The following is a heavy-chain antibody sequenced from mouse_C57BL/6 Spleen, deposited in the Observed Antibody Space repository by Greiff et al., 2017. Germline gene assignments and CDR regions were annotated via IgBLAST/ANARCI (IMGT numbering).Heavy chain of an antibody. CDR2: IRNKANGYTT. Sequence: EVMLVESGGGLVQPGGSLSLSCAASGFTFTDYYMSWVRQPPGKALEWLGFIRNKANGYTTEYSASVKGRFTISRDNSQSILYLQMNALRAEDSATYYCARLSTTVVARYFDVWGTGTTVTVSS. J-gene: IGHJ1*03. D-gene: IGHD1-1*01. CDR1: GFTFTDYY. V-gene: IGHV7-3*01. CDR3: ARLSTTVVARYFDV.